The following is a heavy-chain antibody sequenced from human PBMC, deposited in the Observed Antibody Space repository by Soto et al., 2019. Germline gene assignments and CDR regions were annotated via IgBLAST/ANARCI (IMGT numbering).Heavy chain of an antibody. CDR1: GYTFTSYG. CDR2: ISAYNGNT. Sequence: ASVKVSCKASGYTFTSYGISWVRQAPGQGLEWMGWISAYNGNTNYAQKLQGRVTMTTDTSTSTAYMELRSLRSDDTAVYYCARENPNDVWSGYYALRTFDYWGQGTLVTVSS. CDR3: ARENPNDVWSGYYALRTFDY. J-gene: IGHJ4*02. V-gene: IGHV1-18*01. D-gene: IGHD3-3*01.